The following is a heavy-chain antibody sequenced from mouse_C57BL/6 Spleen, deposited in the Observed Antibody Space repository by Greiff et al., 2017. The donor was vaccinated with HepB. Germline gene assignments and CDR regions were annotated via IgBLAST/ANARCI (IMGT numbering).Heavy chain of an antibody. Sequence: VQLQQSGPELVKPGASVKIPCKASGYTFTDYNMDWVKQSHGKSLEWIGDINPNNGGTIYNQKFKGKATLTVDKSSSTAYMELRSLTSEDTAVYYWARPTPLYYRNLYWYFDVWGTGTTVTVSS. J-gene: IGHJ1*03. CDR1: GYTFTDYN. CDR2: INPNNGGT. V-gene: IGHV1-18*01. D-gene: IGHD2-5*01. CDR3: ARPTPLYYRNLYWYFDV.